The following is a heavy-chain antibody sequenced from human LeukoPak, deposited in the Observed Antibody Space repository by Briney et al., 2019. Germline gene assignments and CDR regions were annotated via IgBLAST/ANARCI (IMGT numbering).Heavy chain of an antibody. CDR1: GFTFSSYG. J-gene: IGHJ4*02. V-gene: IGHV3-30*12. CDR3: AKGLTYNSGSRGYFDY. CDR2: ISYDGSNK. D-gene: IGHD6-19*01. Sequence: AGGSLRLSCAASGFTFSSYGMHWVRQAPGKGLEWVAVISYDGSNKYYADSVKGRFAISRDNPKNTLYLQMNSLRAEDTAVYYCAKGLTYNSGSRGYFDYWGQGTLVTVSS.